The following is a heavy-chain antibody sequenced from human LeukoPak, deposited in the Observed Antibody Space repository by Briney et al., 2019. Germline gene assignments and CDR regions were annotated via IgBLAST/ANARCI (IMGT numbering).Heavy chain of an antibody. CDR3: TAYGVDYDILTGYPYYFDY. Sequence: GGSLRLSCPASGFTFSNTWMSWVRQAPGKGLEWVGRIKSKTDGGTTHYAAPVKGRFTISRDDSKNTLYLQMNSLKTEDTAVYYCTAYGVDYDILTGYPYYFDYWGQGTLVTVSS. D-gene: IGHD3-9*01. V-gene: IGHV3-15*01. CDR1: GFTFSNTW. CDR2: IKSKTDGGTT. J-gene: IGHJ4*02.